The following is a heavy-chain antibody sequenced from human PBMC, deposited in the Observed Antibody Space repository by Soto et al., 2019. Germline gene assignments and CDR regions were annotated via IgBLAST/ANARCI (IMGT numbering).Heavy chain of an antibody. D-gene: IGHD3-3*01. CDR1: GFAFRSYA. J-gene: IGHJ4*02. CDR2: ISGSADST. V-gene: IGHV3-23*01. CDR3: TKVSGFWNGHFDY. Sequence: DVQLSESGGDLVQPGGSVGLSCAASGFAFRSYAMTWVRQAPGKGLEWVSLISGSADSTHYSDSVKGRFTISRDNSNSAVYLQMDSLRIEDTAIYYCTKVSGFWNGHFDYWGQGALVTVSS.